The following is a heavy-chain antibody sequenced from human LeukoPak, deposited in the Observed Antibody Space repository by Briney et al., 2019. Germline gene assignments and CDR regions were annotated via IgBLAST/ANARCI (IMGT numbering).Heavy chain of an antibody. CDR2: IYYRGST. CDR1: GASINSSSYY. D-gene: IGHD3-10*01. CDR3: ARRSEGVDY. J-gene: IGHJ4*02. Sequence: SETLSLTRTVSGASINSSSYYWGWVRQPPGKGLEWIGSIYYRGSTFYTPSLKSRVTISVDTSKNQFSLKLSSVTAADTALYYCARRSEGVDYWGQGTLVTVSS. V-gene: IGHV4-39*01.